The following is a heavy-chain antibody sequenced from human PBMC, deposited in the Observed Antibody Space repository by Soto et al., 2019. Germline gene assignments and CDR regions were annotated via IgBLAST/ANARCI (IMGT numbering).Heavy chain of an antibody. V-gene: IGHV3-9*01. CDR2: ITWNSGHI. Sequence: EVQLVESGGALVQPGRSLRLSCVASGFNFDDSAMNWVRQVPGKGLEWVSGITWNSGHILYSDFVRGRFTISRENAKKSLYLALNRLRPEDTAVDYCAKGRNSFIVVVMDYWGQGTPVTVSS. CDR3: AKGRNSFIVVVMDY. D-gene: IGHD3-22*01. CDR1: GFNFDDSA. J-gene: IGHJ4*02.